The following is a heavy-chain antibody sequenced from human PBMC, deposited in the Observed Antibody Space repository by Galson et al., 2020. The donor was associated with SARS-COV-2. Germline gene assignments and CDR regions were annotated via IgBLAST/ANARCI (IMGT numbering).Heavy chain of an antibody. CDR3: ARLTYIGSDY. CDR1: GDSISSSSYY. V-gene: IGHV4-39*01. CDR2: VYYSGST. Sequence: ETSETLSLTCTVSGDSISSSSYYWGWIRQPPGKGLEWIGSVYYSGSTYYNPSIKSRVTISVDTSKNQFSLKLSSVTAADTAVYYCARLTYIGSDYGGQGTLVTVSS. J-gene: IGHJ4*02. D-gene: IGHD1-26*01.